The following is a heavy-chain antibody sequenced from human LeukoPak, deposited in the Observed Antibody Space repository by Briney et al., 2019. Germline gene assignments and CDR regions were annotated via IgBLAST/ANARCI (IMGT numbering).Heavy chain of an antibody. V-gene: IGHV5-51*01. J-gene: IGHJ4*02. D-gene: IGHD3-22*01. CDR1: GYSFTSYW. Sequence: GESLKISCKGSGYSFTSYWIGWVGQMPGKGLEWMGIIYPGDSDTRYSPSFQGQVTISADKSISTAYLQWSSLKASDTAMYYCARLSYDSSGYYFRNFDYWGQGTLVTVSS. CDR3: ARLSYDSSGYYFRNFDY. CDR2: IYPGDSDT.